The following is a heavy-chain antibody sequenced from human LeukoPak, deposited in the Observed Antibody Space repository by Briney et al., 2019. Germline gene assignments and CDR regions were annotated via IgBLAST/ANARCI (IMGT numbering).Heavy chain of an antibody. Sequence: SQTLSLTCTDSGGSISSGSYYWSWIRQPAGKGLEWLGRIYTSGSTNYNPSLKSRVTISVDTSKNQFSLKLSSVTAADTAVYYCARDGRRQATVAVYYYYGMDVWGQGTTVTVSS. CDR1: GGSISSGSYY. CDR2: IYTSGST. J-gene: IGHJ6*02. D-gene: IGHD4-23*01. V-gene: IGHV4-61*02. CDR3: ARDGRRQATVAVYYYYGMDV.